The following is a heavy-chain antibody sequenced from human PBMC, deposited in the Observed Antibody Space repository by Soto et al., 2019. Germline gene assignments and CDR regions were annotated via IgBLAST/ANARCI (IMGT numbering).Heavy chain of an antibody. CDR2: IYYTGST. J-gene: IGHJ5*02. D-gene: IGHD3-22*01. V-gene: IGHV4-59*01. CDR3: ARARQYYDCELDP. Sequence: SETLSLTCSVSGGSISSYHWSWIRQSPGKGLEWIGYIYYTGSTNYNPSLKSRVTMSVDTSKNQFSLRLTSVTSADTAVYYCARARQYYDCELDPWGQGTLVTVSS. CDR1: GGSISSYH.